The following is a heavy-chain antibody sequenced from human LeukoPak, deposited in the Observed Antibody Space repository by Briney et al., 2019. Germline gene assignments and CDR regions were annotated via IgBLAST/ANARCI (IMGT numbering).Heavy chain of an antibody. Sequence: GGSLRLSCVASGFTFSSYSMHWVRQAPGKGLEWVSYISSTSNTIYYADSVKGRFTISRDNAKNSLYLQMNSLRDEGSAVYYCARGTQRAFDIWGQGTMITVSS. J-gene: IGHJ3*02. CDR2: ISSTSNTI. CDR3: ARGTQRAFDI. D-gene: IGHD2-2*01. V-gene: IGHV3-48*02. CDR1: GFTFSSYS.